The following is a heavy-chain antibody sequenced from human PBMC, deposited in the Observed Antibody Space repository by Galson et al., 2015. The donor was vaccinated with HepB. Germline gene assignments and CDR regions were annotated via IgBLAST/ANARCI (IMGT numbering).Heavy chain of an antibody. D-gene: IGHD6-13*01. CDR1: GFTFSSYA. V-gene: IGHV3-23*01. CDR2: ISGSGGST. Sequence: SLRLSCAASGFTFSSYAMSWVRQAPGKGLEWVSAISGSGGSTYYADSVKGRFTISRDNSKNTLYLQMNSLRAEDTAVYYCAKDGSAGIAAAGHTYHWYFDLWGRGTLVTVSS. J-gene: IGHJ2*01. CDR3: AKDGSAGIAAAGHTYHWYFDL.